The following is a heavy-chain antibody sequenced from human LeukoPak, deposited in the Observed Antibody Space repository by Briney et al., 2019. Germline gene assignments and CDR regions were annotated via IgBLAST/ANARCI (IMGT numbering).Heavy chain of an antibody. CDR3: ATSYEILSGYPKNYYFHI. CDR1: GGTFSGYA. Sequence: SVKVSCKASGGTFSGYAISWVRQAPGQGPEWMGGIIPLFGTANYAQKFQGRVTITADRSTNTAFMELSSLRSEDTAMYYCATSYEILSGYPKNYYFHIWGQGTMVTVSS. V-gene: IGHV1-69*06. CDR2: IIPLFGTA. D-gene: IGHD3-9*01. J-gene: IGHJ3*02.